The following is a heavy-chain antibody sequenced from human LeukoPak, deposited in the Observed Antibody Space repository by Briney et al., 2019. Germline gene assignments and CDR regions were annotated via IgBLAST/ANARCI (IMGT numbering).Heavy chain of an antibody. CDR1: GXTFSSYA. CDR3: AKAEGYDILTGLDY. D-gene: IGHD3-9*01. J-gene: IGHJ4*02. V-gene: IGHV3-23*01. CDR2: IGASGGST. Sequence: GGSLRLSCATSGXTFSSYAMSWVRQAPGKGLEWVSGIGASGGSTYYADSVKGRFTISRDNSKNTLCLQMNSLRTEDTAVYYCAKAEGYDILTGLDYWGQGTLVTVSS.